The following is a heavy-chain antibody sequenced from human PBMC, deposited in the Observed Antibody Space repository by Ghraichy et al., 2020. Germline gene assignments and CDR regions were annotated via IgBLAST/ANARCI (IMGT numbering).Heavy chain of an antibody. CDR3: SGEGSGSSDGY. D-gene: IGHD3-10*01. CDR2: ISYDGSNK. CDR1: GFTFSSYA. Sequence: GGSLRLSCAASGFTFSSYAMHWVRQAPGKGLEWVAVISYDGSNKYYADSVKGRFTISRDNSKNTLYLQMNSLRAEDTAVYFCSGEGSGSSDGYWGQGTLVTVSS. V-gene: IGHV3-30-3*01. J-gene: IGHJ4*02.